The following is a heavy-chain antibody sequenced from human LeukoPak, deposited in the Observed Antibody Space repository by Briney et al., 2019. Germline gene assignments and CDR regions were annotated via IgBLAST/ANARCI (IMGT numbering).Heavy chain of an antibody. CDR3: ARGVDFGDYSD. CDR1: GGSISSYY. CDR2: VYYSGST. Sequence: SETLSLTCTVSGGSISSYYWSWIRQPPGKGLEWIGYVYYSGSTNYNPSLKSRVTKSVDTSKNQLSLKLSSVTAADTAVYYCARGVDFGDYSDWGQGTLVTVSS. V-gene: IGHV4-59*08. D-gene: IGHD4-17*01. J-gene: IGHJ4*02.